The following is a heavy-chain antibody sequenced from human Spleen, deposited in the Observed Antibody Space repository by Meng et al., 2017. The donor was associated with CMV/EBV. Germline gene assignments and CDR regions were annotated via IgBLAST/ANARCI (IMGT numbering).Heavy chain of an antibody. CDR2: ISYTGST. CDR1: GISIRSGXYY. D-gene: IGHD3-10*01. CDR3: AKVRASGTEDY. J-gene: IGHJ4*02. V-gene: IGHV4-31*03. Sequence: SETLSLTXTVSGISIRSGXYYWSWNRQRPGXGXEWIGYISYTGSTDYSLSLKSRVIISVDTSKNQFSLNMRSVTAADTALYYCAKVRASGTEDYWGPGILVTVSS.